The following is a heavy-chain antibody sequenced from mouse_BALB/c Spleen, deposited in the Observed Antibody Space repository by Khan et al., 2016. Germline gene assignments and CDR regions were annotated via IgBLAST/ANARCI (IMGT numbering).Heavy chain of an antibody. CDR2: ISYSGST. Sequence: QLLESGPGLVKPSQSLSLTCTVTGYSITSDYAWNWIRQFPGNKLEWMGYISYSGSTSYNPSPKSRISITRDTSKNQFFLQLNSVTTADTATYYCAQAPPRWYFGVWGAGTTVTVSS. CDR3: AQAPPRWYFGV. J-gene: IGHJ1*01. CDR1: GYSITSDYA. V-gene: IGHV3-2*02.